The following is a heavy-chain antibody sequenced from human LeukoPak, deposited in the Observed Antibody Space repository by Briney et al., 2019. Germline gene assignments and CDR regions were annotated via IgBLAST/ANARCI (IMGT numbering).Heavy chain of an antibody. D-gene: IGHD3-22*01. CDR3: AREPTYYYDSSGYYSAFDI. J-gene: IGHJ3*02. Sequence: GGSLRLACAASGFTFSSYSMNWVRQAPGKGLEWVSSISSSSSYIYYADSVKGRFTISRDSAKNSLYLQMNSLRAEDTAVYYCAREPTYYYDSSGYYSAFDIWGQGTMVTVSS. V-gene: IGHV3-21*01. CDR2: ISSSSSYI. CDR1: GFTFSSYS.